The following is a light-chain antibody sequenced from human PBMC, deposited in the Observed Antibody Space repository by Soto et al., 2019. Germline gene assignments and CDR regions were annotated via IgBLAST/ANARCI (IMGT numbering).Light chain of an antibody. J-gene: IGKJ1*01. V-gene: IGKV1-33*01. Sequence: DIQMTHSPSSLSASVGDRVTITCQASQDISNYLNWYQQKPGKAPKLLIYDASNLETGVPSRFSGSGSGTDFTFTISSLQPDDFATYYCHQYNSYSFGQGTKVDIK. CDR2: DAS. CDR1: QDISNY. CDR3: HQYNSYS.